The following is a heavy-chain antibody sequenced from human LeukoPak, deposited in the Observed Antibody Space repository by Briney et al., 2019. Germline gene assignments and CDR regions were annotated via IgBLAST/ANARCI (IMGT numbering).Heavy chain of an antibody. J-gene: IGHJ4*02. V-gene: IGHV1-2*02. CDR2: INPHNGGT. CDR3: ASRTDYYDRSGYFPDY. Sequence: ASVKVSCKASGYTFTDYYMHWVRQAPGQGLVWMGWINPHNGGTNYAQKFQGRVTVTRDTSISTAYLYLSSLKSDDTAVYYCASRTDYYDRSGYFPDYWGQGTLVTVSS. CDR1: GYTFTDYY. D-gene: IGHD3-22*01.